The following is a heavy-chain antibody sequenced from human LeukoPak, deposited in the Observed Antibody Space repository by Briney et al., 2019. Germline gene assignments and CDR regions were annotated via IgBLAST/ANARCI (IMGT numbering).Heavy chain of an antibody. J-gene: IGHJ6*03. D-gene: IGHD2-2*01. CDR2: ISYDGSNK. Sequence: GGSLRLSCAASGFTFSRYAMHWVRQAPGKGLEWVAVISYDGSNKYYAVSVKGRFTISRDNSKNTLYLQMNSLRAEDTAVYYCARDPAYYYYYMDVWGKGTTVTVSS. CDR1: GFTFSRYA. V-gene: IGHV3-30*04. CDR3: ARDPAYYYYYMDV.